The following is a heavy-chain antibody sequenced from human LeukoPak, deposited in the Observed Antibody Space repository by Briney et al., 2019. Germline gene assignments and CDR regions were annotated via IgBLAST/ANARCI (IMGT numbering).Heavy chain of an antibody. D-gene: IGHD6-13*01. Sequence: GGSLRLSCAASGFTFSSYAMHWVRQAPGKGLEWVAVISYDGSNKYYADSVKGRFTISRDNSKNTLYPQMNSLRAEDTAVYYCAGSTGYSTPWGQGTLVTVSS. V-gene: IGHV3-30*04. CDR2: ISYDGSNK. J-gene: IGHJ5*02. CDR1: GFTFSSYA. CDR3: AGSTGYSTP.